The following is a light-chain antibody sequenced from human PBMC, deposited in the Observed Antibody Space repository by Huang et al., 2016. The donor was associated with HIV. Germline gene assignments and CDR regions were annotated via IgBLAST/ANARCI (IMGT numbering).Light chain of an antibody. V-gene: IGKV2-28*01. CDR3: MQALQTPYT. Sequence: DIVMTQSPLSLPVTPGEPASISCRSSQSLLQDKGNNHLDWCLQKPGQSPQLLIYMAFYRAYGVPDRFSGSGSGTDFTLKISRVEAEDVGVYYCMQALQTPYTFGQRTKLEIK. J-gene: IGKJ2*01. CDR1: QSLLQDKGNNH. CDR2: MAF.